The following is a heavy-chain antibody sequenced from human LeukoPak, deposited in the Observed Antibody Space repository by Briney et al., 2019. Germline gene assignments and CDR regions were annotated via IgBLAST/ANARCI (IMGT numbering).Heavy chain of an antibody. J-gene: IGHJ4*02. D-gene: IGHD1-26*01. CDR1: GFTFSSYW. V-gene: IGHV3-74*01. CDR2: INSDGSST. Sequence: PGGSLRLSCAASGFTFSSYWMHWVRQAPGKGLVWVSRINSDGSSTSYADSVKGRFTISRDNAKNTLYLQMNSLRAEDTAVYYCASSTEWERLDYWGQGTLVTVSS. CDR3: ASSTEWERLDY.